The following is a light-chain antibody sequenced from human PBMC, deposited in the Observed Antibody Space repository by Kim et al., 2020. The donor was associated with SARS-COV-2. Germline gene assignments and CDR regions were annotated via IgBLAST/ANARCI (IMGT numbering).Light chain of an antibody. CDR2: GAS. CDR1: QAITNSY. CDR3: QHYGNSPYT. Sequence: LSPAEGHTLSCKASQAITNSYLAWDQQKPGQAPRLLIYGASSRATGIPNRFSGSGSGTDFTLTISRLEPEDFAVYYCQHYGNSPYTFGQGTKLEI. V-gene: IGKV3-20*01. J-gene: IGKJ2*01.